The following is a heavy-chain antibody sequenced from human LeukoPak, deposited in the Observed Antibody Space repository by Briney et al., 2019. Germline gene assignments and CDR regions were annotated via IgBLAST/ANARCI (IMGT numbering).Heavy chain of an antibody. J-gene: IGHJ4*02. CDR1: GYAFTSFG. Sequence: ASVKVSCKASGYAFTSFGMNWVRQAPGQGLEWMGWINPNSGGTNYAQEFQGRVTLTRDTSISTTYMELSSLRSDDTALYYCASVYSTGCYYDYWGQGTLVTISS. CDR2: INPNSGGT. V-gene: IGHV1-2*02. CDR3: ASVYSTGCYYDY. D-gene: IGHD2-8*02.